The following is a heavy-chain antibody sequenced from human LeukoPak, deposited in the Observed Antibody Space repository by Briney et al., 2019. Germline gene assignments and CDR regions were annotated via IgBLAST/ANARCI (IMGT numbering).Heavy chain of an antibody. CDR1: GYTFTSYG. V-gene: IGHV1-18*01. CDR3: ARGGTTVVYYYYYMDV. CDR2: ISAYNGNT. Sequence: ASVKVSCKASGYTFTSYGISWVRQAPGQGLEWMGWISAYNGNTNYAQKLQGRVTMTTDTSTSTAYMELRSLRSEDTAVYYCARGGTTVVYYYYYMDVWGKGTTVTVSS. D-gene: IGHD4-23*01. J-gene: IGHJ6*03.